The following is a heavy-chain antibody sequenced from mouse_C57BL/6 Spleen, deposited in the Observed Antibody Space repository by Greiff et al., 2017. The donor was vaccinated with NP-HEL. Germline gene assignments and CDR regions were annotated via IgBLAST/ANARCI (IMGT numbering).Heavy chain of an antibody. Sequence: QVQLQQPGAELVMPGASVKLSCKASGYTFTSYWMHWVKQRPGQGLEWIGEIDPSDSYTNYNQKFKGKSTLTVDKSSSTAYMQLSSLTSEDSAVYYCAISHYYGSSLAYWGQGTLVTVSA. D-gene: IGHD1-1*01. CDR3: AISHYYGSSLAY. V-gene: IGHV1-69*01. CDR1: GYTFTSYW. J-gene: IGHJ3*01. CDR2: IDPSDSYT.